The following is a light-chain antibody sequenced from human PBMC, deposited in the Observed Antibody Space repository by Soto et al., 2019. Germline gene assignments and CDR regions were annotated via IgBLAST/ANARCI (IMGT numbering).Light chain of an antibody. J-gene: IGKJ1*01. V-gene: IGKV4-1*01. CDR1: QSVLYSSNNKNY. CDR3: QQYYNNRPPWT. CDR2: WAS. Sequence: EIVVTQSPDSLAVSLGERATINCKSSQSVLYSSNNKNYLAWYQQKPRQPPKLLINWASTRESGVPDRFSGSGSGTDYTLTISSLQAEVVAVYYCQQYYNNRPPWTFGQGTKVDIK.